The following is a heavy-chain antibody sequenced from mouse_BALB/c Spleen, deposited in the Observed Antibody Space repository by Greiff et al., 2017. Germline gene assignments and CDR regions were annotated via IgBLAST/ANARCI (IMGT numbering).Heavy chain of an antibody. J-gene: IGHJ1*01. Sequence: VKLMESGAELARPGASVKLSCKASGYTFTSYWMQWVKQRPGQGLEWIGAIYPGDGDTRYTQKFKGKATLTADKSSSTAYMQLSSLASEDSAVYYCARGGNRYFDVWGAGTTVTVSS. V-gene: IGHV1-87*01. CDR3: ARGGNRYFDV. CDR1: GYTFTSYW. CDR2: IYPGDGDT.